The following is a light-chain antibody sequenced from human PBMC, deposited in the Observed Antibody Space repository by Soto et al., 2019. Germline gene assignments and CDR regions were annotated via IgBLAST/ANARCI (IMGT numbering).Light chain of an antibody. Sequence: DIVLTQSPDSLAVSLGERAAINCKSSQSVLFTSNNKNYLAWYRQKPGQPPKLLISWASSRESGVPDRFSGGGSGTDFTLTINSLQAEDVAVYYCQQYYSTPTFGQGTKVDIK. CDR2: WAS. CDR3: QQYYSTPT. J-gene: IGKJ1*01. CDR1: QSVLFTSNNKNY. V-gene: IGKV4-1*01.